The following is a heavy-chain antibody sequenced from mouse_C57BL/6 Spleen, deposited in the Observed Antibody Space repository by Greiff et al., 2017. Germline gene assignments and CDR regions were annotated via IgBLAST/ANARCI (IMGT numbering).Heavy chain of an antibody. J-gene: IGHJ2*01. D-gene: IGHD2-2*01. CDR2: IDPETGGT. CDR1: GYTFTDYE. Sequence: VQLQQSGAELVRPGASVTLSCKASGYTFTDYEMHWVKQTPVHGLEWIGAIDPETGGTAYNQKFKGKAILTADKSSSTAYMELRSLTSEDSAVYYCTRGNYGYGYYFDGWGQGTTLTVSS. V-gene: IGHV1-15*01. CDR3: TRGNYGYGYYFDG.